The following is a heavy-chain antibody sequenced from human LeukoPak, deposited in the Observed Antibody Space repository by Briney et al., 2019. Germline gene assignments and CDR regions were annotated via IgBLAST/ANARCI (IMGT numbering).Heavy chain of an antibody. CDR2: IIAMFGTA. CDR3: AIDDTGYFDC. Sequence: GSSVKVSCKASGGTLSSYAISWVRQAPGQGLEWMGGIIAMFGTATYAQKFRGRVTITTDESTHTAYMELTSLTSEDTAVYYCAIDDTGYFDCWGQGTLVTVSS. CDR1: GGTLSSYA. D-gene: IGHD7-27*01. V-gene: IGHV1-69*05. J-gene: IGHJ4*02.